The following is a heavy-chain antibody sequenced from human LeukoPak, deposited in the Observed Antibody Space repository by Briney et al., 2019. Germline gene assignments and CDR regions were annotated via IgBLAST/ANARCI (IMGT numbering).Heavy chain of an antibody. CDR2: ISSSGSTI. CDR1: GFTFSDYY. V-gene: IGHV3-11*01. CDR3: ARDQSWTRWELLLPPDY. D-gene: IGHD1-26*01. Sequence: GGSLRLSCAASGFTFSDYYMSWIRQAPGKGLEWVSYISSSGSTIYYADSVKGRFTISRDNAKNSLYLQMNSLRAEDTAVYYCARDQSWTRWELLLPPDYWGQGTLVTVSP. J-gene: IGHJ4*02.